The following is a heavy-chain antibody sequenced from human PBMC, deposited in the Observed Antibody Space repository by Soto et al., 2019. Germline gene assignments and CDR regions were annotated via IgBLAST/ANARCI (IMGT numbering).Heavy chain of an antibody. CDR3: ARGGSLYGSFDL. Sequence: QVQLVQSGAEVKKPGASVKVSCKASGYTFTNYAMHWVRQAPGQRLEWMGWINAGNGNTKYSQKFQGRVTITRDTSASTAYMELSSRRSEDTAVYYCARGGSLYGSFDLWGRGTLVTVSS. V-gene: IGHV1-3*01. J-gene: IGHJ2*01. CDR2: INAGNGNT. D-gene: IGHD1-26*01. CDR1: GYTFTNYA.